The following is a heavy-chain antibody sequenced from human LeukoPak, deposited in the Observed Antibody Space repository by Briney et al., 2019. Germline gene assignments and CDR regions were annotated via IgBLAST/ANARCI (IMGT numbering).Heavy chain of an antibody. Sequence: SETLSLTCSVSGGSIGSFYWSWVRQPPEKGLEWIGNIYYYNPSLKSRVTMSVDMSKNQFSLKLSSVTAADTAVYYCAREYYYASGTYWVYFDYWGQGTLITVSS. D-gene: IGHD3-10*01. CDR2: IYY. CDR1: GGSIGSFY. J-gene: IGHJ4*02. V-gene: IGHV4-59*01. CDR3: AREYYYASGTYWVYFDY.